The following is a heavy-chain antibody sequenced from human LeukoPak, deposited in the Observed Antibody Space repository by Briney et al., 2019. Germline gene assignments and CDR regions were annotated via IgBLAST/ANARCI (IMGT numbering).Heavy chain of an antibody. J-gene: IGHJ5*02. CDR2: IKQDGSEK. D-gene: IGHD3-10*01. CDR3: ARDRGVAPTNKGGAWFDP. Sequence: PGGSLRLSCAASGFTFSSYWMSWARQAPGKGLEWVANIKQDGSEKYYVDSVEGRFTISRDNAKNSLFLRMNSLRAEDTAMYYCARDRGVAPTNKGGAWFDPWGQGTLVTVSS. CDR1: GFTFSSYW. V-gene: IGHV3-7*01.